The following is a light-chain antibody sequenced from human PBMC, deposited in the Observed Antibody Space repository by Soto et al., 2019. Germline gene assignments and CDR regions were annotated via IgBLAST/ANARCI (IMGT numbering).Light chain of an antibody. CDR3: AAWDDSLNGHVV. J-gene: IGLJ2*01. Sequence: SVLTQPPSASGTPGQRVTMSCSGTSSNIGSNTVNWYQQLPGTAPRLLIYGNNQRPSGVPDRFSGSKSGTSASLAISGLQSEDEADYYCAAWDDSLNGHVVFGGGTKLTVL. V-gene: IGLV1-44*01. CDR2: GNN. CDR1: SSNIGSNT.